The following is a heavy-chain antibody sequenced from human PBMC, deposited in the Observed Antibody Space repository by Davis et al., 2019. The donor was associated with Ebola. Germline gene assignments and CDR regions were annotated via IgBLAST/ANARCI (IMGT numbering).Heavy chain of an antibody. CDR1: GFTFSSYW. CDR3: AKDLGSSSSVVYYYYGMDV. CDR2: IKQDGSEK. J-gene: IGHJ6*02. V-gene: IGHV3-7*03. D-gene: IGHD6-6*01. Sequence: GGSLRLSCAASGFTFSSYWMSWVRQAPGKGLEWVANIKQDGSEKYYVDSVKGRFTISRDNSKNSLYLQMNSLRTEDTALYYCAKDLGSSSSVVYYYYGMDVWGQGTTVTVSS.